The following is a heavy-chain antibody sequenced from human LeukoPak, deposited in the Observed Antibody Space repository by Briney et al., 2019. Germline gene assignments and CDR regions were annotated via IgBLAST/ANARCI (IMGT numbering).Heavy chain of an antibody. D-gene: IGHD4-17*01. Sequence: GGSLRLSCAASGFIFNRHSMSWVRQAPGEGLEWVSFISSGSTTIYYAESVKGRFTISRDNAKNSLFLQMNSLRAEDTAVYYCARDHEYGDYGYFQYWGQGTLVTVSS. CDR3: ARDHEYGDYGYFQY. CDR1: GFIFNRHS. J-gene: IGHJ1*01. V-gene: IGHV3-48*01. CDR2: ISSGSTTI.